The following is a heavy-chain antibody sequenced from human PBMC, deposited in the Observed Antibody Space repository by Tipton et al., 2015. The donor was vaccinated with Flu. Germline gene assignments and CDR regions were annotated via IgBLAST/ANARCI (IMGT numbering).Heavy chain of an antibody. CDR2: IHSSGST. CDR3: ARSGFPYYFDY. CDR1: DGFISRQY. Sequence: TLSLTCNVSDGFISRQYWTWLRQSPGKGLECLGYIHSSGSTTYEASLAGRLTISLDTSNDQSSLRLTSVTAADTAVYFCARSGFPYYFDYWGQGALVTVSS. V-gene: IGHV4-59*11. J-gene: IGHJ4*02. D-gene: IGHD5-12*01.